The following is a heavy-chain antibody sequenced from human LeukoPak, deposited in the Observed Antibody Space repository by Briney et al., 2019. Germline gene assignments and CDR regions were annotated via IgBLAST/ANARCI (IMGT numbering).Heavy chain of an antibody. J-gene: IGHJ4*02. Sequence: PSETLSLTCAVSVGSITSSNWWSWVRQPPGKGLEWIGEIYHSGSTNYNPSLKSRVTISVDKSKNQFSLNLTSVTAADTAVYSCATLYDSSVRRGDYWGQGTLVTVSS. CDR2: IYHSGST. CDR3: ATLYDSSVRRGDY. V-gene: IGHV4-4*02. CDR1: VGSITSSNW. D-gene: IGHD3-22*01.